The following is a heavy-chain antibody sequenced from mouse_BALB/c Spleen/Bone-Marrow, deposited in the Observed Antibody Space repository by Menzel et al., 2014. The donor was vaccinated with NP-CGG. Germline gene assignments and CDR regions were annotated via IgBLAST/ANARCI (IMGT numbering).Heavy chain of an antibody. Sequence: EVKLMESGGDLVQPGGSRKLSCAASGFTFSAYGMHWVRQAPERGLEWVAYIISGSNTIYYSDKVKGRFTISRDNPKNALILQIIRLRAQDTAMYYCERSRYDVGCFAYWGQGTLVTVSA. CDR1: GFTFSAYG. CDR3: ERSRYDVGCFAY. CDR2: IISGSNTI. V-gene: IGHV5-17*02. J-gene: IGHJ3*01. D-gene: IGHD2-14*01.